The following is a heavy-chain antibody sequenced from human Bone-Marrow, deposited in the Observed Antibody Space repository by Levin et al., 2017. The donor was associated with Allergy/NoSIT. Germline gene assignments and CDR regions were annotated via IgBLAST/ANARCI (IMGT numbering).Heavy chain of an antibody. CDR1: DGSISSTNW. V-gene: IGHV4-4*02. Sequence: TSSETLSLTCDVSDGSISSTNWWSWVRQPPGKGLEWIGEIFHSGNTNYNPSLKNRVTISVDRSNNQFSLKLTSITAADTAVYYCAVVGGKSAAFFRWGQGTRVTVSS. CDR2: IFHSGNT. D-gene: IGHD2-15*01. J-gene: IGHJ4*02. CDR3: AVVGGKSAAFFR.